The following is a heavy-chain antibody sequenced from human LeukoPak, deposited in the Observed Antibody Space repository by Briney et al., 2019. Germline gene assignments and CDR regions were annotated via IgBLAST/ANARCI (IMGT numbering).Heavy chain of an antibody. J-gene: IGHJ4*02. V-gene: IGHV1-69*04. D-gene: IGHD1-26*01. CDR3: ARSVVGSGSYHIDY. Sequence: SVKVSCKASGGTFSSYAISWVRQAPGQGLEWMGRIIPILGIANYAQKFQGRVTITADKSTSTAYMELRSLRSDDTAVYYCARSVVGSGSYHIDYWGQGTLVTVSS. CDR1: GGTFSSYA. CDR2: IIPILGIA.